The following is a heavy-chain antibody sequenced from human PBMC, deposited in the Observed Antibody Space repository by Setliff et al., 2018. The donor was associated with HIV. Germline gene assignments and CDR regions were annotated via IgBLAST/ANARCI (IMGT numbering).Heavy chain of an antibody. CDR2: IYTSGST. Sequence: SETLSLTCTVSGGSISSGSYYWSWIRQPAGKGLEWIGRIYTSGSTNYNPSLKSRVTISVDTSKNQFSLKLSSVTAADTAVYYCARGLSFHDPGGFDYWGQGTLVTVSS. V-gene: IGHV4-61*02. D-gene: IGHD3-10*01. CDR1: GGSISSGSYY. CDR3: ARGLSFHDPGGFDY. J-gene: IGHJ4*02.